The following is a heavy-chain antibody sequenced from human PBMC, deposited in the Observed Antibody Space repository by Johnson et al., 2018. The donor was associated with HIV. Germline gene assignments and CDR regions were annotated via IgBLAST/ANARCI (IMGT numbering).Heavy chain of an antibody. CDR2: INQDGGEK. CDR3: VRGGAVAPSSGFDI. CDR1: GFTFSTSW. J-gene: IGHJ3*02. V-gene: IGHV3-7*05. Sequence: VQLVESGGGLVQPGGSLRLSCAASGFTFSTSWMSWVRQAPGKGLGWVANINQDGGEKYYVDSVKGRVTIYRDNATNSLFLQMNIVRDEDTAVYYCVRGGAVAPSSGFDIWGQGTKVTVSS. D-gene: IGHD6-19*01.